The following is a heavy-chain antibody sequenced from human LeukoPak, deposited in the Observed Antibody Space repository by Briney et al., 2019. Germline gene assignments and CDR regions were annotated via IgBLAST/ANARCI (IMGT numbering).Heavy chain of an antibody. CDR3: AKDVGSGWPTQLDY. V-gene: IGHV3-30*18. Sequence: PGGSLRLSCAASGFTFSSYGMHWVRQAPGKGLEWVAVISYDGSNKYYADSVKGRFTISRDNSKNTLYLQMNSLRAEDTAVYYCAKDVGSGWPTQLDYWGQGTLVTVSS. D-gene: IGHD6-19*01. J-gene: IGHJ4*02. CDR1: GFTFSSYG. CDR2: ISYDGSNK.